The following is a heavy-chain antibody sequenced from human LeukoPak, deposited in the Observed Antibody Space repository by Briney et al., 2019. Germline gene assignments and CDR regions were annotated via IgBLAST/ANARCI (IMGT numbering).Heavy chain of an antibody. J-gene: IGHJ4*02. CDR1: GYTFTRYY. Sequence: ASVKVSCKASGYTFTRYYMHWVRQAPGQGLEWMGIINPSGGSTSYVQKFEGRVTMTRDTSTSTVYMELSSLRSEDTAVYYCARDRYSSSYENYYFEYWGQGTLVTVSS. CDR2: INPSGGST. CDR3: ARDRYSSSYENYYFEY. D-gene: IGHD6-6*01. V-gene: IGHV1-46*01.